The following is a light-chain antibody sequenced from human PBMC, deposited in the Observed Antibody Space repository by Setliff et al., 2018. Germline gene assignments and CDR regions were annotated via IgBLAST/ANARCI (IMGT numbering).Light chain of an antibody. J-gene: IGLJ1*01. CDR3: CSYVRGSAYV. V-gene: IGLV2-14*03. CDR1: SNDVGGYNY. Sequence: QSALTQPASVSGSLGQSITISCTGTSNDVGGYNYVSWHKQHPGEAPQLMIYAVTKRPSGVSNRFSGSKSGKAASLTISGLQAEDEADYYCCSYVRGSAYVFGTGTKVTVL. CDR2: AVT.